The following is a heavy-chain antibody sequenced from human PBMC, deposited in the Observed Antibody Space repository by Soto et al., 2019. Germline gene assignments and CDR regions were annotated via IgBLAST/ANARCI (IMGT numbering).Heavy chain of an antibody. V-gene: IGHV1-69*13. CDR2: IIPIFGTA. J-gene: IGHJ4*02. D-gene: IGHD2-2*02. CDR3: HLIVVVPAAIYGFDY. CDR1: GGTFSSYA. Sequence: SVKVSCEASGGTFSSYAISWVRQAPGQGLEWMGGIIPIFGTANYAQKFQGRVTITADESTSTAYMELSSLRSEDTAVYYCHLIVVVPAAIYGFDYWGQGTLVTVSS.